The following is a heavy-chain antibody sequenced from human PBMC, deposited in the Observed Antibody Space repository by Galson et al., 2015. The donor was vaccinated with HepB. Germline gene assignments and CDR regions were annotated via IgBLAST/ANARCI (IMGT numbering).Heavy chain of an antibody. V-gene: IGHV3-23*01. D-gene: IGHD6-19*01. J-gene: IGHJ4*02. CDR2: ISGSGGST. CDR3: AKVGFSSGWYVNY. CDR1: GFTFSSYA. Sequence: SLRLSCAAPGFTFSSYAMSWVRQAPGKGLEWVSAISGSGGSTYYADSVKGRFTISRDNSKNTLYLQMNSLRAEDTAVYYCAKVGFSSGWYVNYWGQGTLVTVSS.